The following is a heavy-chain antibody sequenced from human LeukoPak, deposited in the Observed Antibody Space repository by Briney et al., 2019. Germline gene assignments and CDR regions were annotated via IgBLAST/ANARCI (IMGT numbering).Heavy chain of an antibody. D-gene: IGHD1-26*01. CDR1: VYTLTELS. CDR3: ATGVVGATSRAFDY. V-gene: IGHV1-24*01. Sequence: GASVKVSCKVSVYTLTELSMHWVRQAPGKGLEWMGGFDPEDGETIYAQKFQGRVTMTEDTSTDTAYMELSSLRSEDTAVYYCATGVVGATSRAFDYWGQGTLVTVSS. J-gene: IGHJ4*02. CDR2: FDPEDGET.